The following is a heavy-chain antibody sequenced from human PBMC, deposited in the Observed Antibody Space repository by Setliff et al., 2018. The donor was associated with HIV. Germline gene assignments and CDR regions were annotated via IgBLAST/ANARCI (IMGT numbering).Heavy chain of an antibody. CDR3: ARSKTFYDFWGGYYTHGAFKI. J-gene: IGHJ3*02. CDR2: IFYSGIT. V-gene: IGHV4-39*01. CDR1: GGSFTSRSYY. D-gene: IGHD3-3*01. Sequence: KPSETLSLTCTVSGGSFTSRSYYWGWIRQPPGKGLEWIGSIFYSGITYYNPSLKSRATISVDTSKNQSSLNLTSVTAADTAVYYCARSKTFYDFWGGYYTHGAFKIWGLGTMVTVSS.